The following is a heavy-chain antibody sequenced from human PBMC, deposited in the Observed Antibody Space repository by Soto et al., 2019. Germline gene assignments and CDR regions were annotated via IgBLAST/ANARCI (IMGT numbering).Heavy chain of an antibody. Sequence: GASGKVSCKASGYTFSSYDINWVRQATGQGLEWMGWMNPKSGNTGYVQKFQDRVTMTRDTSINTAYMELSGLRSEDTAVYYCARGASMDVWGKGTTVTVSS. V-gene: IGHV1-8*01. CDR1: GYTFSSYD. CDR2: MNPKSGNT. J-gene: IGHJ6*03. CDR3: ARGASMDV.